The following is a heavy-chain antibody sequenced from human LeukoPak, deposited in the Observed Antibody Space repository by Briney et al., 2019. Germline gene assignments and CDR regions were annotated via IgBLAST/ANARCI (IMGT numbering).Heavy chain of an antibody. CDR3: ARVPFNSNRRRGIFDY. CDR2: INHSGST. Sequence: KPSETLSLTCAVSGYSISSGYYWGWIRQPPGKGLEWIGEINHSGSTNYNPSLKSRVTISVDTSKNQFSLKLSSVTAADTAVYYCARVPFNSNRRRGIFDYWGQGTLVTVSS. CDR1: GYSISSGYY. D-gene: IGHD2/OR15-2a*01. J-gene: IGHJ4*02. V-gene: IGHV4-38-2*01.